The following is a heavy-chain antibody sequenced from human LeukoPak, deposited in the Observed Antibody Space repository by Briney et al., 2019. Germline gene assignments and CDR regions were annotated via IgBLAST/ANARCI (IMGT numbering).Heavy chain of an antibody. D-gene: IGHD6-13*01. Sequence: GGSLRLSCAASGFTFSSYSMNWVRQAPGKGLEWVSSISSSSSYIYYADSVKGRFTISRDNAKNSLYLQMNSLRAEDTAVYYCARGDFVAAGPFDYWGQGTLVTVSS. CDR1: GFTFSSYS. J-gene: IGHJ4*02. CDR3: ARGDFVAAGPFDY. CDR2: ISSSSSYI. V-gene: IGHV3-21*01.